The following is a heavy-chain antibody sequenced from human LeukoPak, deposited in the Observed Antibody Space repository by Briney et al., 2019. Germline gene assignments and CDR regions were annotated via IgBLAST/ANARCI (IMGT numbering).Heavy chain of an antibody. V-gene: IGHV4-39*01. J-gene: IGHJ4*02. D-gene: IGHD3-22*01. CDR1: GGSISSSSYY. CDR3: ARHSPRWGYYDSSGYRPLFDY. Sequence: PSETLSLTCTVSGGSISSSSYYWGWIRQPPGKGLEWIGSIYYSGSTYYNPSLKSRVTISVDTSKNQFSLKLSSVTAADTAVYYCARHSPRWGYYDSSGYRPLFDYWGQGTLVTVSS. CDR2: IYYSGST.